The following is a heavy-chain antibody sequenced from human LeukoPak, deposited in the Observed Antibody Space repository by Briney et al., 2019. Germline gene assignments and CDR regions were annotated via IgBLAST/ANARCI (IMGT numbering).Heavy chain of an antibody. CDR3: ARSPVDRTIFGVVIHTENYFDY. CDR1: GGSISSSSYY. D-gene: IGHD3-3*01. V-gene: IGHV4-39*01. J-gene: IGHJ4*02. CDR2: IYYSGST. Sequence: PSETLSLTCTVSGGSISSSSYYWGWIRQPPGKGLEWIGSIYYSGSTYYNPSLKSRVTISVDTSKNQFSLKLSSVTAADTAVYYCARSPVDRTIFGVVIHTENYFDYWGQGTLVTVSS.